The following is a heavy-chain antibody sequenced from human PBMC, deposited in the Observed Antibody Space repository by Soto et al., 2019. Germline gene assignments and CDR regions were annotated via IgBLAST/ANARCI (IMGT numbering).Heavy chain of an antibody. CDR1: GFTFSSYA. J-gene: IGHJ4*02. V-gene: IGHV3-23*01. Sequence: EVQLLESGGGLVQPGGSLRLSCEASGFTFSSYAMTWVRQAPGKGLEWVSSISGSGGGTYYADSLKGRFTISRDNSKNTLYLQMNSLRAEDTALYYCAKGRVGDFDYWGQGTLVTVSS. D-gene: IGHD4-17*01. CDR3: AKGRVGDFDY. CDR2: ISGSGGGT.